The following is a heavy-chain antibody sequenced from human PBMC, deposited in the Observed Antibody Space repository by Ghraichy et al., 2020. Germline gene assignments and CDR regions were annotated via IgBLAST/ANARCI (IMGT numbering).Heavy chain of an antibody. CDR3: TTWYSGSYHGDYYFDY. Sequence: VRRAAGEGVGWGGRIRSKASSYATAYAASVKGRFTISRDDSKNTAYLQMNSLKTEDTAVYYCTTWYSGSYHGDYYFDYWGQGTLVTVSS. CDR2: IRSKASSYAT. D-gene: IGHD1-26*01. J-gene: IGHJ4*02. V-gene: IGHV3-73*01.